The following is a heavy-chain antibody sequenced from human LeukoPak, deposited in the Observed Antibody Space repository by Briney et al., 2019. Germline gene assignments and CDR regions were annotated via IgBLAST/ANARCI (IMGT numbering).Heavy chain of an antibody. Sequence: GGSLRLSCAASGFRFSYHDMHWVRQAPGKGLEFVSSICAVGAHTFYADSVKGRFTISRDNFKSTMYLQMDGLRPEDSAVYYCARELGGTKTGGFDIWGQGTVVTVSS. D-gene: IGHD1-14*01. CDR2: ICAVGAHT. J-gene: IGHJ3*02. V-gene: IGHV3-64*02. CDR3: ARELGGTKTGGFDI. CDR1: GFRFSYHD.